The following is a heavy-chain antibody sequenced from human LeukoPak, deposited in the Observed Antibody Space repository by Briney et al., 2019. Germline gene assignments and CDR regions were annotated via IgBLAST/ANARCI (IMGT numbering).Heavy chain of an antibody. D-gene: IGHD5-18*01. CDR2: ISAYNGNT. CDR3: AREQPSYEHAFDI. J-gene: IGHJ3*02. Sequence: ASVKVSCKASGYTXTSYGISWVRQGPGQGLEWMGWISAYNGNTNYAQNLQGRVTMTTDTSTSTAYMELKSLRSDDTAVYYCAREQPSYEHAFDIWGQGTMVTVSS. CDR1: GYTXTSYG. V-gene: IGHV1-18*01.